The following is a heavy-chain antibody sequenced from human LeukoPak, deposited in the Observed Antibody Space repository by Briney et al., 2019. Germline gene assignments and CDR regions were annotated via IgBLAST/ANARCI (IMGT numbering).Heavy chain of an antibody. D-gene: IGHD3-3*01. V-gene: IGHV4-39*07. Sequence: SETLSLTCTVSGGSISSNGYYWAWFRQPPGKGLEWIGSIYYSGGTYYNPSLKSRVTISIDTSKNQFSLKLSSVTAADTAMYYCARDSGGSGYLWFDPWGQGTLVTVSS. CDR3: ARDSGGSGYLWFDP. CDR1: GGSISSNGYY. J-gene: IGHJ5*02. CDR2: IYYSGGT.